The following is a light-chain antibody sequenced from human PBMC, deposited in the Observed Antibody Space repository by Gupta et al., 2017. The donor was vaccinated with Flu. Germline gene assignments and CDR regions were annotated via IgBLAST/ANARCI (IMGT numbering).Light chain of an antibody. J-gene: IGLJ3*02. CDR2: EVS. CDR1: SSDVGAYNY. Sequence: QSALTQPASVSGSPGQSTTISCTGSSSDVGAYNYVSWYKQYPGKAPKVMIYEVSNRPSGVSNRFSGSKSGNTASLTISGLQAEDEADYYCSSYTSSRTWVFGGGTKLTVL. CDR3: SSYTSSRTWV. V-gene: IGLV2-14*01.